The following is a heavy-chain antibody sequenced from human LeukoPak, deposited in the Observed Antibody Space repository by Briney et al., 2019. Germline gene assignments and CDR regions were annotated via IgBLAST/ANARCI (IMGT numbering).Heavy chain of an antibody. J-gene: IGHJ4*02. CDR1: GYTFTSYY. V-gene: IGHV1-46*01. CDR2: INPSGGST. CDR3: ARGEGGNSVGY. D-gene: IGHD4-23*01. Sequence: ASVKVSCKASGYTFTSYYIHWVRQAPGQGLEWMGVINPSGGSTSYAQKFRGRVAMTRDTSTSTVYMELSSLRFEDTAVYYCARGEGGNSVGYWGQGTLVTVSS.